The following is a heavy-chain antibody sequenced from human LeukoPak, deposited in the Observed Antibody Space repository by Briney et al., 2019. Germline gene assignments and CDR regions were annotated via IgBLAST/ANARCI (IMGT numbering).Heavy chain of an antibody. Sequence: SETLSLTCTVSGVSISSSNYYWGWIRQPPGEGLEWIGSLYYSGRTYYNPSLKSRVTISVDTSKNQFSLKLTSVTAADTAVYYCARHGYSGSYYDYWGQGTLVTVSS. CDR1: GVSISSSNYY. CDR2: LYYSGRT. D-gene: IGHD1-26*01. V-gene: IGHV4-39*01. CDR3: ARHGYSGSYYDY. J-gene: IGHJ4*02.